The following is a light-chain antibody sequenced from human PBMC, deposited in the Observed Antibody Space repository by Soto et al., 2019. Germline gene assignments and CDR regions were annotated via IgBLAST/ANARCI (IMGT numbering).Light chain of an antibody. V-gene: IGLV1-47*02. CDR1: SSNIGSNY. CDR2: NNN. CDR3: ATGDTSLSGVV. J-gene: IGLJ2*01. Sequence: QTVVTQPPSASGTPGQRVTISCSGSSSNIGSNYVFWYQHLPGAAPRLLIYNNNLRPSGVPDRFSGSKSGTSASLAISGLRSDDEADYYCATGDTSLSGVVFGGGTQLTVL.